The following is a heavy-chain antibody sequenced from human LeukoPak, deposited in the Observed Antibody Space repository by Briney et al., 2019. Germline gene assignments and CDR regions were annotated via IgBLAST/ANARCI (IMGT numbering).Heavy chain of an antibody. CDR3: ARGGCSSTNCRFFDY. V-gene: IGHV3-23*01. J-gene: IGHJ4*02. D-gene: IGHD2-2*01. CDR1: GFTFSDYT. Sequence: GGSLRLSCSASGFTFSDYTISWVRQAPGKGLEWVSCISGSGAATYYADSVKGRVTISRINSKNTLYLQMNSLRAEDTAVYYCARGGCSSTNCRFFDYWGQGTLVTVSS. CDR2: ISGSGAAT.